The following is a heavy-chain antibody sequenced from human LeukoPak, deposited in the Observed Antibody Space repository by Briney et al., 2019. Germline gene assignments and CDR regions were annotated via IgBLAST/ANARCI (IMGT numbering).Heavy chain of an antibody. Sequence: GGSLRLSCAASGFTFSTCWMSWVRQAPGEGLEWVANINQDGSEKYYVDSVKGRFTISRDNAENSLYLQLNSLTAEDTGVYCCARGGSGTVAASGYLVNYWGQGTLVTVSS. CDR3: ARGGSGTVAASGYLVNY. CDR2: INQDGSEK. CDR1: GFTFSTCW. J-gene: IGHJ4*02. D-gene: IGHD6-13*01. V-gene: IGHV3-7*05.